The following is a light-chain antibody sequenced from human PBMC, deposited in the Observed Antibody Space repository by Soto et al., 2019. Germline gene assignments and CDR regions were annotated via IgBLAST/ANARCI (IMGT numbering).Light chain of an antibody. CDR2: DAS. CDR3: LQYDNLPL. Sequence: DIQMTQSPSSLSASVGDRVIITCQASQDISNYLNWYQQKPGKAPKLLIYDASNLETGVPSRFSGSGSGTDFTFTISSLQPEDIATYYCLQYDNLPLFGPGTKVDIK. CDR1: QDISNY. J-gene: IGKJ3*01. V-gene: IGKV1-33*01.